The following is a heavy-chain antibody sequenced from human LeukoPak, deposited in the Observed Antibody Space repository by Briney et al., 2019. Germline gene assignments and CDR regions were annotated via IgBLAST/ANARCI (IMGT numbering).Heavy chain of an antibody. D-gene: IGHD4-17*01. Sequence: GSLRLSCAASGFIVSTNYMTWVRQAPGKGLQWVAILFCDRRTFYADTVKGRFTVSRDNSKNTLYLQMNSLRPEDTAVYYCAKDVVIGASYDYGDYIPLPHWGQGTLVTVSS. CDR1: GFIVSTNY. CDR3: AKDVVIGASYDYGDYIPLPH. J-gene: IGHJ1*01. V-gene: IGHV3-66*02. CDR2: LFCDRRT.